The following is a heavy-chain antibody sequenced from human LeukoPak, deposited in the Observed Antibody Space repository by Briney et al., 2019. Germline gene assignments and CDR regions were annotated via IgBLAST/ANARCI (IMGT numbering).Heavy chain of an antibody. D-gene: IGHD5-24*01. CDR3: AKHSRDGYNHLDD. CDR1: GFTFSSYA. V-gene: IGHV3-23*01. CDR2: ISGSGGST. Sequence: GGSLRLSCAASGFTFSSYAMSWVRQAPGKGLEWVSAISGSGGSTYYADSVKGRFTIPRDNSKNTLYLQMNSLRAEDTAVYYCAKHSRDGYNHLDDWGQGTLVTVSS. J-gene: IGHJ4*02.